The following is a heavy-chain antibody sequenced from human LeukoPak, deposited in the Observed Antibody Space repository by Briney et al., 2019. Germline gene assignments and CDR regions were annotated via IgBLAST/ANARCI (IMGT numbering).Heavy chain of an antibody. V-gene: IGHV3-23*01. D-gene: IGHD3-9*01. Sequence: GGSLRLSCAASGFSFSSYAMGWVRQAPGKGLEWVSAISGSGGSTYYGDSVKGRFTISRDNSKTTLYLQMNSLRAEDTAVYWCVKTMTGYFSDGFDIWGQGTMVTVSS. J-gene: IGHJ3*02. CDR3: VKTMTGYFSDGFDI. CDR2: ISGSGGST. CDR1: GFSFSSYA.